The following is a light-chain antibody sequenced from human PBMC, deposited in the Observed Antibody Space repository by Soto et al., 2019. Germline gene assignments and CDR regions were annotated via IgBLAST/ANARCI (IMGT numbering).Light chain of an antibody. Sequence: QSALTQPPSASGSPGQSVTISCTGTSSDVGGYSYVSWYQQHPGKAPKLMIYEVSKRPSGVPDRFSGSKSGNTASLTVSGLQAEDEADYYCSSYAGSNFWVFGGGTKLTVL. V-gene: IGLV2-8*01. CDR1: SSDVGGYSY. CDR3: SSYAGSNFWV. J-gene: IGLJ3*02. CDR2: EVS.